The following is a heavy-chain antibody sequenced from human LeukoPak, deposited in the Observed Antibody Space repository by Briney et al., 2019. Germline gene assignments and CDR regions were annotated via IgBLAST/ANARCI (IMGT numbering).Heavy chain of an antibody. CDR2: MYYSGNT. CDR3: ARDRWMKAGNIWLHYGMDV. CDR1: GGSIRSDDSY. Sequence: SETLSLTCSVSGGSIRSDDSYWTWNRQSPGKGLEWIGYMYYSGNTYYNPSLKSRVTISEDRSKSQISLRLASLTAADTAVYYCARDRWMKAGNIWLHYGMDVWGQGITVTVSS. V-gene: IGHV4-30-4*01. J-gene: IGHJ6*02. D-gene: IGHD5-12*01.